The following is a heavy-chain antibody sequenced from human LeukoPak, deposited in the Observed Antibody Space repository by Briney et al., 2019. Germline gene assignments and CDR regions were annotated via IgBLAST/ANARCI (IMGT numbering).Heavy chain of an antibody. CDR2: IKSRADGGTT. CDR1: FSTFNKAW. CDR3: STHPTSGF. J-gene: IGHJ4*02. D-gene: IGHD2-15*01. Sequence: PGGSLRLSCAASFSTFNKAWMNWVRQAPGKGLEWVGRIKSRADGGTTDYATPVKDRFTISRDDSENTAFLQMNSLKTEDTAIYHCSTHPTSGFWGQGTLVTVSP. V-gene: IGHV3-15*07.